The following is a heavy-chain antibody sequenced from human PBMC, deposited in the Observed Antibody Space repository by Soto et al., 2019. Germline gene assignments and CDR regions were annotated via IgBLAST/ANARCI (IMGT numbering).Heavy chain of an antibody. Sequence: SETLSLTCTVSGGYFSSYYWSWIRQTPGKGLEWIGYMYSGSTYYNPSLKSRVTFSLDTSKNQFSLKLSSVTAADTAVYYCARDRVSYSGDYPYYYGMDVWGQGTTVTVSS. CDR3: ARDRVSYSGDYPYYYGMDV. V-gene: IGHV4-59*01. CDR2: MYSGST. D-gene: IGHD4-17*01. J-gene: IGHJ6*02. CDR1: GGYFSSYY.